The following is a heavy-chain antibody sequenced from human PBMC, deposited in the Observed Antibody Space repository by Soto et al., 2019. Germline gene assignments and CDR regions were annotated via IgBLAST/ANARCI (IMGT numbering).Heavy chain of an antibody. D-gene: IGHD4-17*01. Sequence: EVQLLESGGGLVQPGGSPRLSCAASGFTFSNYAMSWVRQAPGKGLEWVSGISDSGGSAYNADSVKGRFTISRDNAKSTLYLQMNSLRAEDTAVYYCAKDVSYGGKRPYYFDYWGQGTLVTVSS. CDR3: AKDVSYGGKRPYYFDY. J-gene: IGHJ4*02. CDR1: GFTFSNYA. V-gene: IGHV3-23*01. CDR2: ISDSGGSA.